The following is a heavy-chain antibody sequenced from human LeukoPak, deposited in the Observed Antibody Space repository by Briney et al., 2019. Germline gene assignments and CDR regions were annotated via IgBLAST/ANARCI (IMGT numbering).Heavy chain of an antibody. CDR3: ARDSSGWTGAYFDY. CDR1: GFMFNGYS. J-gene: IGHJ4*02. CDR2: ISGGSDYI. V-gene: IGHV3-21*01. D-gene: IGHD6-19*01. Sequence: GGSLRLSCAASGFMFNGYSMTWVRQAPGKGLEGVSYISGGSDYIFYTDSVKGRFTISRDNAKKSLYLQLNSLRVEDTAVYYCARDSSGWTGAYFDYWGQGTLVTVSS.